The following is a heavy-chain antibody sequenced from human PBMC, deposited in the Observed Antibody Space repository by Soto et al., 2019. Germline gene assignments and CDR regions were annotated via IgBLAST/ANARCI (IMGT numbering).Heavy chain of an antibody. J-gene: IGHJ6*03. Sequence: ASGKVACKASGYTVTSYDINCVEQATGKGLEWMGWMNPNSGNTGYAQKFQGRVTMTRNTSISTAYMELSSLRSEDTAVYYCARGEGYYYYMDVWGKGTTVTVSS. CDR1: GYTVTSYD. CDR2: MNPNSGNT. CDR3: ARGEGYYYYMDV. V-gene: IGHV1-8*01.